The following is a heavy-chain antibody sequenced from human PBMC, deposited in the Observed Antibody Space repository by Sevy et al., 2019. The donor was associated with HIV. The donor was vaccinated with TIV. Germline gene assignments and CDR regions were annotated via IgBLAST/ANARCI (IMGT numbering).Heavy chain of an antibody. Sequence: ASVKVSCKASGYTFTDYYIHWVRQAPGEGLEWMGVINPSGGSTSNAQMFQGRVAMTRDTSTSTVYMELSSLRSEDTAVYYCARMYYYDYSGPGYWGQGTLVTVSS. V-gene: IGHV1-46*01. D-gene: IGHD3-22*01. CDR2: INPSGGST. CDR1: GYTFTDYY. J-gene: IGHJ4*02. CDR3: ARMYYYDYSGPGY.